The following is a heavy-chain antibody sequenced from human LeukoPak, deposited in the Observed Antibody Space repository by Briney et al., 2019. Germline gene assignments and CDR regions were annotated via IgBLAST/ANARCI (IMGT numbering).Heavy chain of an antibody. CDR3: ARWGYSYGFYYYYYMDV. J-gene: IGHJ6*03. CDR2: INTNTGNP. Sequence: ASVKVSCKASGYTSTSYAMNWVRQPPGQGLEWMGSINTNTGNPTYAQCFTGRFVFSLDTSVSTPYLQISSLKAEDTAVYYCARWGYSYGFYYYYYMDVWGKGTTVTVSS. V-gene: IGHV7-4-1*02. D-gene: IGHD5-18*01. CDR1: GYTSTSYA.